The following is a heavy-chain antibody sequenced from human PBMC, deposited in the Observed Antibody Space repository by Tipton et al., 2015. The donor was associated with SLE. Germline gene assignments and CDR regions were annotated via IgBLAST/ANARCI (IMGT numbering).Heavy chain of an antibody. D-gene: IGHD3-3*01. J-gene: IGHJ4*02. CDR2: VSYGGTT. CDR3: ARDRFWNGYLEY. CDR1: GVSISSYF. V-gene: IGHV4-59*04. Sequence: LRLSCTVSGVSISSYFWSWIRQPPGKGLEWIGTVSYGGTTHYNPSLKSRVTISVITSKNQFSLKVNSVTAADTAVYYCARDRFWNGYLEYWGQGALVSVSS.